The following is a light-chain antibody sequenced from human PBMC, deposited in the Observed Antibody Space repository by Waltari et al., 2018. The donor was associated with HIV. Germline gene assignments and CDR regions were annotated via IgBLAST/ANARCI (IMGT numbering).Light chain of an antibody. CDR3: SSYTQTTTVV. CDR1: SSDVGSSNY. J-gene: IGLJ2*01. V-gene: IGLV2-14*01. Sequence: QSALTQPASVSGSPGQSITISCTGTSSDVGSSNYVAWYQHHSGKAPRLLIGDLTYRASGVSDRFSASKSGNTASLTISTLQAEDEAIYYCSSYTQTTTVVFGGGTTLTVL. CDR2: DLT.